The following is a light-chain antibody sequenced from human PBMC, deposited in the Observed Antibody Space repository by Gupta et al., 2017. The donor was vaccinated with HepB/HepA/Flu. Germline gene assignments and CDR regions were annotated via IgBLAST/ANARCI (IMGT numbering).Light chain of an antibody. V-gene: IGLV2-18*02. J-gene: IGLJ1*01. Sequence: QPALTQPPSVSGSPGQSVTISCTGTSSDVGTYNRVSWYQQPPGTAPKLIIYEVSYRPSGVPGRFSGSKSDNTASLTISGLQAEDEAEYYCSSDTSSSTFVFGAGTKVTVL. CDR2: EVS. CDR1: SSDVGTYNR. CDR3: SSDTSSSTFV.